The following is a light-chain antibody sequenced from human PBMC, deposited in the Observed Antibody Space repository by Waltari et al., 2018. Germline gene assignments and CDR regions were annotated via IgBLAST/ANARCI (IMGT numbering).Light chain of an antibody. J-gene: IGKJ1*01. V-gene: IGKV3-20*01. CDR1: QSVTGNN. Sequence: VVLTQSPSTVSVSPGERATLSCRASQSVTGNNLAWYQQKHGQTPRLLIYGATTRASGIPDRFSASGSGTEFTLIISRLEAEDLADYYCQQYGTSSWTFGQGTRVEFK. CDR2: GAT. CDR3: QQYGTSSWT.